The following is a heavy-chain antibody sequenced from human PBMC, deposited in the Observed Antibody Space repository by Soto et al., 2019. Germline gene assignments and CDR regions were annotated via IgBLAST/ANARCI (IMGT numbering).Heavy chain of an antibody. J-gene: IGHJ5*02. CDR1: GGSIGSISYY. V-gene: IGHV4-39*01. CDR2: IYYSGKT. CDR3: KAGLVPSAMGSSWFDP. D-gene: IGHD2-2*01. Sequence: QLQLQESGPGLVKSSETLSVTCTVSGGSIGSISYYWGWIRQPPGKGLEWSGSIYYSGKTYDNPSLKRRVTISVDTSMNKFSLSLSSVTAADTAVYYCKAGLVPSAMGSSWFDPWGQGTLATVSS.